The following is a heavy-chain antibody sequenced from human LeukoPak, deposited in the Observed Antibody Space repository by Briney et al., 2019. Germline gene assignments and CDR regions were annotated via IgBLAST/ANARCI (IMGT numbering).Heavy chain of an antibody. V-gene: IGHV3-23*01. CDR2: ISDTGGIT. CDR1: GFTFTSSA. J-gene: IGHJ4*02. Sequence: PGGSLRLSCAASGFTFTSSAMSWVRQPPAKGLEWVSSISDTGGITYYVDSVKGRFTCSRDNSRNTLYLQMNSLRAEDTAVYYCARISYSGSSFDYWGQGTLVTVSS. D-gene: IGHD1-26*01. CDR3: ARISYSGSSFDY.